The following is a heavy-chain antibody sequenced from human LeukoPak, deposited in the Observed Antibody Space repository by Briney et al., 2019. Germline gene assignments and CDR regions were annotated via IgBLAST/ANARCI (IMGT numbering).Heavy chain of an antibody. CDR3: AREGGSSSWFNWFDP. D-gene: IGHD6-13*01. CDR2: IYYSGST. CDR1: GGSISDGGFY. Sequence: SETLSLTCTVSGGSISDGGFYWSWIRQPPGKGLEWIGYIYYSGSTNYNPSLKSRVTISVDTSKNQFSLKLSSVTAADTAVYYCAREGGSSSWFNWFDPWGQGTLVTVSP. J-gene: IGHJ5*02. V-gene: IGHV4-61*08.